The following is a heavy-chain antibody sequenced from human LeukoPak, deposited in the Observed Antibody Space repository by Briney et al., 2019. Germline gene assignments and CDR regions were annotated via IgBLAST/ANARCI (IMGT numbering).Heavy chain of an antibody. V-gene: IGHV4-4*07. D-gene: IGHD1-1*01. CDR3: ARDRGTWKDDGFDY. J-gene: IGHJ4*02. CDR1: GGSISSYY. Sequence: SETLSLTCTVSGGSISSYYWSWTWQPAWKGLEWNGRIYISGSTNYNPSLKSRIIMSVDTSNNQFSLKLSSVTAADTDVYYCARDRGTWKDDGFDYWGQGTLVTVSS. CDR2: IYISGST.